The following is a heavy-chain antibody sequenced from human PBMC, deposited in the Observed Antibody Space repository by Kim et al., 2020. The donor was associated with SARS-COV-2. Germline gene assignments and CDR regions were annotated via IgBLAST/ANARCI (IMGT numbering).Heavy chain of an antibody. Sequence: SAPLSLPFPVSGASISLMCFSFVCLLKPPGKGLEWIGSVYYTGSTYYNPSLKSRVTISVDTSKNQFSLKLSSVTAADTAVYYCARHFRGTSIRFLGLFQFDYWGQGTLVTVSS. D-gene: IGHD2-2*02. V-gene: IGHV4-39*01. J-gene: IGHJ4*02. CDR2: VYYTGST. CDR1: GASISLMCFS. CDR3: ARHFRGTSIRFLGLFQFDY.